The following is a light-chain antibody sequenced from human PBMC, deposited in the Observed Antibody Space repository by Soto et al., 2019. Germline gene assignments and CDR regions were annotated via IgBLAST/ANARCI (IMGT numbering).Light chain of an antibody. CDR3: QQYNNWPWT. Sequence: EIVMTQSPATLSVSPGERATLSCRASQSISNSLAWYQQKPGQAPRFLIFGASIRATGIPARFSGSGSGTEFTLTISSLQSEDFAVYYCQQYNNWPWTFGQGTKVEIK. CDR1: QSISNS. J-gene: IGKJ1*01. CDR2: GAS. V-gene: IGKV3-15*01.